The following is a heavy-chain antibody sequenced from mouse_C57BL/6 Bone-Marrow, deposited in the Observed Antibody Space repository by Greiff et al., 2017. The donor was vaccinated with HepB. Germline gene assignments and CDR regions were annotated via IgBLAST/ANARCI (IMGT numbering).Heavy chain of an antibody. CDR2: INPYNGGT. J-gene: IGHJ4*01. D-gene: IGHD2-3*01. V-gene: IGHV1-19*01. CDR1: GYTFTDYY. Sequence: EVQLQQSGPVLVKPGASVKMSCKASGYTFTDYYMNWVKQSHGKSLEWIGVINPYNGGTSYNQKFKGKATLTVDKSSSTAYMELNSLTSEDSAVYYCARRWLLQDAMDYWGQGTSVTVSS. CDR3: ARRWLLQDAMDY.